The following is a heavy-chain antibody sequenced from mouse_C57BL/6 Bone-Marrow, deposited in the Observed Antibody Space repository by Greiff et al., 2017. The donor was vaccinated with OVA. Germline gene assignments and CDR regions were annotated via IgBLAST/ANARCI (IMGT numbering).Heavy chain of an antibody. J-gene: IGHJ3*01. CDR3: AREGYGSRFAY. CDR1: GYAFSSYW. CDR2: IYPGDGDT. Sequence: QVQLKQSGAELVQPGASVKISCKASGYAFSSYWMNWVKQRPGKGLEWIGLIYPGDGDTNYNGKFKGKATLTADKSSSTAYMQLSSLTSEDSAVYFCAREGYGSRFAYWGQGTLVTGSA. V-gene: IGHV1-80*01. D-gene: IGHD1-1*01.